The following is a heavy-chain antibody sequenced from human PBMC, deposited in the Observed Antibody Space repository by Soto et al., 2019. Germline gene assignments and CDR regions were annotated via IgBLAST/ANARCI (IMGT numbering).Heavy chain of an antibody. J-gene: IGHJ4*02. Sequence: GGSLRLSCAASGFTFSDYYMSWIRQAPGKGLEWVSYISSSGSTIHYADSVKGRFTISRDNAKNSLYLQMNSLRAEDTAVYYCARVQLWAIFDYWGQGTLVTVSS. CDR1: GFTFSDYY. CDR3: ARVQLWAIFDY. D-gene: IGHD5-18*01. CDR2: ISSSGSTI. V-gene: IGHV3-11*01.